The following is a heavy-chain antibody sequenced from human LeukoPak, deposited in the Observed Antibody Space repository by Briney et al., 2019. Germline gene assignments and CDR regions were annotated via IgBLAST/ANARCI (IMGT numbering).Heavy chain of an antibody. D-gene: IGHD2-21*02. J-gene: IGHJ1*01. CDR2: IYYSGST. Sequence: SQTLSLTCTVSGGSISSGDYYWSWIRQPPGKGLEWIGYIYYSGSTYYNPSLKSRLTISVDTSKNQFSLKLSSVTAADTAVYHCAKGVSCGGDCNFQHWGQGTLVTVSS. CDR1: GGSISSGDYY. V-gene: IGHV4-30-4*01. CDR3: AKGVSCGGDCNFQH.